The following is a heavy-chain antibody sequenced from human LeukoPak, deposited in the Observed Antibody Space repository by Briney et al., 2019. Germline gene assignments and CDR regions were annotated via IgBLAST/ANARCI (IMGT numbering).Heavy chain of an antibody. D-gene: IGHD3-3*01. CDR3: AKDHYWSIDY. CDR2: IKGDGIST. V-gene: IGHV3-74*01. J-gene: IGHJ4*02. Sequence: GGSLRLSCAASGFDFSSNWMHWVRHAPGQGLVWVSRIKGDGISTNYADSVKGRFTISRDIAKNTLYLQTNSLRAEDTGVYYCAKDHYWSIDYWGRGTLVTVSS. CDR1: GFDFSSNW.